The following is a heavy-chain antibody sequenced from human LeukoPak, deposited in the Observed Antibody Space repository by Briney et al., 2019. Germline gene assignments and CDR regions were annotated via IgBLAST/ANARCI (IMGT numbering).Heavy chain of an antibody. D-gene: IGHD3-22*01. CDR1: GFTFSSYA. V-gene: IGHV3-23*01. CDR2: ISGSGGST. CDR3: AKDWSVDYDSSGYHPVAFDI. Sequence: GGSLRLSCAASGFTFSSYAMSWVRQAPGKGLERVSTISGSGGSTYYADSVKGRFTISRDNSKNTLYLQMNSLRAEDTAVYYCAKDWSVDYDSSGYHPVAFDIWGQGTMVTVSS. J-gene: IGHJ3*02.